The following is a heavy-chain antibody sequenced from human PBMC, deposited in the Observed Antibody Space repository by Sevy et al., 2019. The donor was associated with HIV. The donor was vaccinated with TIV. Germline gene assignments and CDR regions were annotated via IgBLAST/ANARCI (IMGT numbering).Heavy chain of an antibody. CDR3: ARDNTVVKRYYYYYGMDV. Sequence: QSQTLSLTCAISGDSVSSNSAAWNWIRQSPSRGLEWLGRTYYRSKWYNDYAVSVKSRITINPDTSKNQFSLQLNSVTPDDTAVYYCARDNTVVKRYYYYYGMDVWGQGTTVTVSS. D-gene: IGHD2-15*01. J-gene: IGHJ6*02. CDR1: GDSVSSNSAA. V-gene: IGHV6-1*01. CDR2: TYYRSKWYN.